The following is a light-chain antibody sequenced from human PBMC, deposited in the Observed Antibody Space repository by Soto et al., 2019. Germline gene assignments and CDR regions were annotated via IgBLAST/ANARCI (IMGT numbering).Light chain of an antibody. CDR3: QQRSNWPIT. V-gene: IGKV3D-20*02. J-gene: IGKJ5*01. CDR1: QSVSSSY. Sequence: EIVLTQSPGTLSLSPGERATLSCRASQSVSSSYLAWYQQKPGQAPRLLIYDASNRATGILARFSGSGSGTDFTLTISSLEPEDFAVYYCQQRSNWPITFGQGTRLEIK. CDR2: DAS.